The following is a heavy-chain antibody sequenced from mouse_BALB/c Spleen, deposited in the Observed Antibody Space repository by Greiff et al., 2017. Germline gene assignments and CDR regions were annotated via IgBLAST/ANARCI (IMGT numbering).Heavy chain of an antibody. Sequence: QVQLQQSGAELAKPGASVKMSCKASGYTFTSYWMHWVKQRPGQGLEWIGYINPSTGYTEYNQKFKDKATLTADKSSSTAYMQLSSLTSEDSAVYYCARSFGYPNYYAMDYWGQGTSVTVSS. CDR1: GYTFTSYW. CDR3: ARSFGYPNYYAMDY. J-gene: IGHJ4*01. D-gene: IGHD2-2*01. CDR2: INPSTGYT. V-gene: IGHV1-7*01.